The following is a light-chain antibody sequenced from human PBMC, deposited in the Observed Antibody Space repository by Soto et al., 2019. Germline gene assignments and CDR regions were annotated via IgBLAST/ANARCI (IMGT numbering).Light chain of an antibody. CDR3: QQYNNWPQT. CDR2: GAS. Sequence: EIVMTQSPATLSVSPGERATLSCRASQSVSSNLAWYQQKPGQAPRLLIYGASTRATVIPARFSGSGSGTEFNLTISSLQSEDFEVYYCQQYNNWPQTFGQGTKVEIK. J-gene: IGKJ1*01. CDR1: QSVSSN. V-gene: IGKV3-15*01.